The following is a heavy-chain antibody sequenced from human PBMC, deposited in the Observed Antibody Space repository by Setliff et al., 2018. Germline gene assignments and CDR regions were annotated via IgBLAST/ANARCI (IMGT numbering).Heavy chain of an antibody. CDR2: IYSSGST. Sequence: SETLSLTCTVSGGSISSYYWSWIRQPAGKGLEWIGHIYSSGSTYYNPSLKSRVSIPVDTSKNQFSLKLSSVTAADTAVYYCARESRYYYDNLGTLDYWGQGTLVTVSS. J-gene: IGHJ4*02. CDR3: ARESRYYYDNLGTLDY. D-gene: IGHD3-22*01. CDR1: GGSISSYY. V-gene: IGHV4-4*07.